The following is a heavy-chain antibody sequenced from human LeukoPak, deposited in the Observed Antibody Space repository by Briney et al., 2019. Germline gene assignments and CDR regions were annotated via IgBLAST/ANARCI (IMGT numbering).Heavy chain of an antibody. CDR2: ITTSSSYI. J-gene: IGHJ4*02. CDR3: ARDLGGYSYGSHFDY. Sequence: PGGSLRLSCAASGFTFSTYYMNWVRQAPGKGLEWVSSITTSSSYIYYADSVKGRFTISRDNAKNSLYLQMNSLRAEDTAVYYCARDLGGYSYGSHFDYWGQGTLATVSS. D-gene: IGHD5-18*01. V-gene: IGHV3-21*01. CDR1: GFTFSTYY.